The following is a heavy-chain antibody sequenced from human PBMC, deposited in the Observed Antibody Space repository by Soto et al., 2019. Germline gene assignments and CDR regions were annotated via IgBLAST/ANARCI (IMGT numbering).Heavy chain of an antibody. CDR3: ARIMAPRDYYDSSGYDY. V-gene: IGHV2-70*01. CDR2: IDWDDEK. CDR1: GFSLSTSGMC. J-gene: IGHJ4*02. D-gene: IGHD3-22*01. Sequence: SGPTLVNPTQTLALTYTFSGFSLSTSGMCVSWIRQPPGKALEWLALIDWDDEKYYSTSLKTRLTISKDTSKNQVVLTMTNMDPVDTATYYCARIMAPRDYYDSSGYDYWGQGTLVTVSS.